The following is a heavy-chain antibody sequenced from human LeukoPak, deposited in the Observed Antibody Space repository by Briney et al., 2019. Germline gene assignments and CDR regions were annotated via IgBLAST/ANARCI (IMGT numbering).Heavy chain of an antibody. CDR2: ISSSSSYI. V-gene: IGHV3-21*01. Sequence: PGGSLRLSCAASGFTFSSYEMNWVRQAPGKGLEWVSSISSSSSYIYYADSVKGRFTISRDNAKNSLYLQMDSLRAEDTAVYYCARDSGIWGFYDYWGQGTLVTVSS. J-gene: IGHJ4*02. CDR3: ARDSGIWGFYDY. D-gene: IGHD7-27*01. CDR1: GFTFSSYE.